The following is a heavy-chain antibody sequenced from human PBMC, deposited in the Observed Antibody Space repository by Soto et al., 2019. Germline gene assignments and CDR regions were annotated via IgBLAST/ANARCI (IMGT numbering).Heavy chain of an antibody. V-gene: IGHV1-18*01. Sequence: ASVKVSCKASGYTFTSYGISWVRQAPGQGLEWMGWISAYNGNTNYAQKLQGRVTMTTDTSTSTAYIELRSLRSDDTAVYYCARDYSLGRDFWSGPDAIRFDPWGQGTLVTVSS. CDR3: ARDYSLGRDFWSGPDAIRFDP. CDR1: GYTFTSYG. D-gene: IGHD3-3*01. CDR2: ISAYNGNT. J-gene: IGHJ5*02.